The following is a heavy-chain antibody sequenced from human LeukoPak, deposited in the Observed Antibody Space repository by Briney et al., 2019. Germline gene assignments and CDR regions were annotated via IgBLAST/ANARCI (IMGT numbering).Heavy chain of an antibody. CDR2: IYSGGST. J-gene: IGHJ4*02. V-gene: IGHV3-66*01. D-gene: IGHD6-13*01. CDR3: ARDLGRAAAVPDY. Sequence: GGSLRLSCAASGFTVSSNYMSWVRQAPGKGLEWVSVIYSGGSTYYADSVKGRFTISRDNSKNTLYLQMNSLRAEDTAVYYCARDLGRAAAVPDYWGQGTLVTVSS. CDR1: GFTVSSNY.